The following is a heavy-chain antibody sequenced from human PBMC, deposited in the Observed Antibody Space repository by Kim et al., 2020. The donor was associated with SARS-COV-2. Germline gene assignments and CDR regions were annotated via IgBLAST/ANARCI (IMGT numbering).Heavy chain of an antibody. CDR3: AREVNTEVPVWFGEKGWFDP. D-gene: IGHD3-10*01. CDR2: ISYDGSNK. Sequence: GGSLRLSCAASGFTFSSYAMHWVRQAPGKGLEWVAVISYDGSNKYYADSVKGRFTISRDNSKNTLYLQMNSLRAEDTAVYYCAREVNTEVPVWFGEKGWFDPWGQGTLVTVSS. CDR1: GFTFSSYA. J-gene: IGHJ5*02. V-gene: IGHV3-30-3*01.